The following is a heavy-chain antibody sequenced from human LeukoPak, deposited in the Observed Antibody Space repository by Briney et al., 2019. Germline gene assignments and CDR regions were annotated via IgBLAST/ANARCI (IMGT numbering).Heavy chain of an antibody. Sequence: GGSLRLSCVASGFIFDDSLMHWVRQAPGKGLEWISLISRDGSTPYYADSVKGRFTISRDNSKNSLFLQMNSLTPEDTAVYYCARDIRGNYFDSWGQGTLVTVSS. D-gene: IGHD3-16*01. CDR2: ISRDGSTP. J-gene: IGHJ4*02. CDR1: GFIFDDSL. CDR3: ARDIRGNYFDS. V-gene: IGHV3-43*01.